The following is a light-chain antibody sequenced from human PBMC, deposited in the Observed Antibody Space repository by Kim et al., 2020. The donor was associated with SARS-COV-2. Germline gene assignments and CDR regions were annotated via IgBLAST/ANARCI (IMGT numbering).Light chain of an antibody. CDR2: AAS. Sequence: PGERATLSCRASQSGSSSYLAWYQQKPGQAPRLLIYAASSRATGIPDRFSGSGSGTDFTLTISRLEPEDFAVYYCQQYGSSPMYTFGQGTKVDIK. CDR1: QSGSSSY. V-gene: IGKV3-20*01. J-gene: IGKJ2*01. CDR3: QQYGSSPMYT.